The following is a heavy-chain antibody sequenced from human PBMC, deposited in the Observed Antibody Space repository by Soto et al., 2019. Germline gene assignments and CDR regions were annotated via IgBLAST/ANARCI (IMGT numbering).Heavy chain of an antibody. CDR1: GFTFSSYS. D-gene: IGHD3-22*01. V-gene: IGHV3-48*02. CDR2: ISSSSSTI. Sequence: PGGSLRLSCAASGFTFSSYSMNWVRQAPGKGLEWVSCISSSSSTIYYADSVKGRFTISRDNAKNSLYLQMNSLRDEDTAVYYCARDGNPHYYDSSGYPSPNWFDPWGQGTLVTVSS. J-gene: IGHJ5*02. CDR3: ARDGNPHYYDSSGYPSPNWFDP.